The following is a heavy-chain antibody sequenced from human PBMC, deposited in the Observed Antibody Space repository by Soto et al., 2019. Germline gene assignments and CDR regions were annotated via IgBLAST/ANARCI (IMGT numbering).Heavy chain of an antibody. Sequence: QVHLVESGGGVVQPGKSLRLSCTGSGFSFSKFAMHWVRRAPGKGLEWVAVISYDGSEEYYADSVKGRFTISRDNSKSTLYLQMSSLRGEDTAVYYCARDRDEILTGYHDYWGQGTVVTVST. V-gene: IGHV3-30-3*01. CDR1: GFSFSKFA. D-gene: IGHD3-9*01. CDR3: ARDRDEILTGYHDY. J-gene: IGHJ4*02. CDR2: ISYDGSEE.